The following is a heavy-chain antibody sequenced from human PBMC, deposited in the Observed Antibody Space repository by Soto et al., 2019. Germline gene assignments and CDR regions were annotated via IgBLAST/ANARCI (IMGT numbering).Heavy chain of an antibody. CDR3: AVRQGIASTDYFDY. CDR1: GGTFSSYT. CDR2: IIPILGIA. V-gene: IGHV1-69*02. Sequence: QVQLVQSGAEVKKPGSSVKVSCKASGGTFSSYTISWVRQAPGQGLEWMGRIIPILGIANYAQKFQGRVTITADKSTSTAYMELSSLRSEDTAVYYWAVRQGIASTDYFDYWAREPWSPSPQ. J-gene: IGHJ4*02. D-gene: IGHD6-13*01.